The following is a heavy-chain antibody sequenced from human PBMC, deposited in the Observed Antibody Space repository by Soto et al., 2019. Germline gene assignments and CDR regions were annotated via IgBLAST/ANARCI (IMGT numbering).Heavy chain of an antibody. D-gene: IGHD6-19*01. CDR1: GGTFSSYT. J-gene: IGHJ6*02. V-gene: IGHV1-69*02. Sequence: SVKVSCKASGGTFSSYTISWVRQAPGQGLEWMGRIIPILGIANYAQKFQGRVTITADKSTSTAYMELSSLRSEDTAVYYCARFLNKIAVAGTVYYYYGMDVWGQGTMVTVSS. CDR3: ARFLNKIAVAGTVYYYYGMDV. CDR2: IIPILGIA.